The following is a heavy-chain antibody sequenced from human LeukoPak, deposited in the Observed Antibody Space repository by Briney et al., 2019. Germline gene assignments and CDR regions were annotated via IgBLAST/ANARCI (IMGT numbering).Heavy chain of an antibody. J-gene: IGHJ4*02. CDR3: AKDWGSSWYRSYFDY. D-gene: IGHD6-13*01. CDR1: GFTFSSYA. V-gene: IGHV3-23*01. Sequence: GGSLRLSGAASGFTFSSYAMSWDRHAPGKGLEWVSALIGSGGSTCNANSVKGRFTLSTDNFKNSMYLQMISLRAEDTAVYDCAKDWGSSWYRSYFDYWAQGTLVTVSS. CDR2: LIGSGGST.